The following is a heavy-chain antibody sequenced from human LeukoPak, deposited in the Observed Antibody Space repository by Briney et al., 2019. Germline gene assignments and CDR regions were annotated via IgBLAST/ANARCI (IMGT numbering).Heavy chain of an antibody. D-gene: IGHD2-2*02. Sequence: ASVKVSCKASGYTFTNFDINWVRQAPGQGLEWMGWVNPSSGNTGYAQNFQGRVTMTRSTSISTAYMEMSSLRSEDTAVYYCARGTPYCTSASCYNFWGQGTLVTVSS. CDR2: VNPSSGNT. V-gene: IGHV1-8*01. J-gene: IGHJ4*02. CDR1: GYTFTNFD. CDR3: ARGTPYCTSASCYNF.